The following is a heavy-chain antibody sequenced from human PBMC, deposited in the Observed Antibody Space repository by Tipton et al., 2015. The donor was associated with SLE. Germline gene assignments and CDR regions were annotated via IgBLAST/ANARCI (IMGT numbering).Heavy chain of an antibody. CDR3: ARARQQWLVPRGYFDS. Sequence: SLRLSCAASGFTVSDNYMNWVRQPPGKGLEWVSVIHSSGNTYYADSVKGRFTISRDNSKNTLYLRMDSLRVEDTAVYYCARARQQWLVPRGYFDSWGQGTQVTVSS. V-gene: IGHV3-66*02. CDR2: IHSSGNT. CDR1: GFTVSDNY. J-gene: IGHJ4*02. D-gene: IGHD6-19*01.